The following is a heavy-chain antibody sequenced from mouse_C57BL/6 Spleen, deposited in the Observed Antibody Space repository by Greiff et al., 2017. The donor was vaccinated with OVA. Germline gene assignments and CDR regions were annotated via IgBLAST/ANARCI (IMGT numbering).Heavy chain of an antibody. CDR2: IDPETGGT. J-gene: IGHJ4*01. V-gene: IGHV1-15*01. CDR3: TRGDDYGGYYYAMDY. D-gene: IGHD2-4*01. CDR1: GYTFTDYE. Sequence: VQLQQSGAELVRPGASVTLSCKASGYTFTDYEMHWVKQTPVHGLEWIGAIDPETGGTAYNQKFKGKAILTADKSSSTAYMELRSLTSEDSAVFYCTRGDDYGGYYYAMDYWGQGTSVTVSS.